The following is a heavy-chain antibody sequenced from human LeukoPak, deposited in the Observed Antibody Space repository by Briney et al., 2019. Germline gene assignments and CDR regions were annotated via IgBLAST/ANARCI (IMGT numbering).Heavy chain of an antibody. CDR1: GYTFTSYG. CDR3: ARNPRVVIAPYFDY. Sequence: ASVKVSCKASGYTFTSYGISWVRQAPGHGLEWMGWISAYNGNTNYAQKLQGRVTMTTDTSTSTAYMELRSLRSDDTAVYYCARNPRVVIAPYFDYWGQGTLVTVSS. CDR2: ISAYNGNT. J-gene: IGHJ4*02. D-gene: IGHD2-21*01. V-gene: IGHV1-18*01.